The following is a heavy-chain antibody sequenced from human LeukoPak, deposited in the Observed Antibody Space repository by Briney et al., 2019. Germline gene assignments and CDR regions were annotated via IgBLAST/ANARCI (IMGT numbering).Heavy chain of an antibody. CDR3: AKDHTGIWESGEKNWFDP. CDR1: GFTFSSYA. Sequence: GGSLRLSCAASGFTFSSYAMSWVRQAPGQGLEWVSAISGSGGSTYYADSVKGRFTISRDNSKNTLYLQMNSLRAEDTAVYYCAKDHTGIWESGEKNWFDPWGQGTLVTVSS. D-gene: IGHD1-14*01. J-gene: IGHJ5*02. V-gene: IGHV3-23*01. CDR2: ISGSGGST.